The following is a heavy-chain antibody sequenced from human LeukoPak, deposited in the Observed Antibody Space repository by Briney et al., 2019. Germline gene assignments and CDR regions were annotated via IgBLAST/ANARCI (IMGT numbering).Heavy chain of an antibody. CDR1: GGSISTYY. V-gene: IGHV4-59*12. D-gene: IGHD1-14*01. J-gene: IGHJ4*02. CDR2: IYYSGST. CDR3: ARDNRADTPAFDY. Sequence: SETLSLTCTVSGGSISTYYWSWIRQPPGKGLEWIGYIYYSGSTTSNPSLESRVTISVDRSKNQFSLKLSSVTAADAAVYYCARDNRADTPAFDYWGQGTLVTVSS.